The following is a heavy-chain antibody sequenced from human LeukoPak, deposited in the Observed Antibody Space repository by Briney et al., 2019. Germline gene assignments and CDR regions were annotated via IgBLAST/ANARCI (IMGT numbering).Heavy chain of an antibody. CDR3: ATVRDIVVGGGPYYFDY. J-gene: IGHJ4*02. CDR1: GYTFIGYY. V-gene: IGHV1-2*02. Sequence: ASVKVSCKTSGYTFIGYYLHWVRQAPGQGLEWMGGINPHNGDTNYAQKFQGRVTMTRDTSITTAYMELSRLKSDDTAVYYCATVRDIVVGGGPYYFDYWGQGTLVTVSS. CDR2: INPHNGDT. D-gene: IGHD2-15*01.